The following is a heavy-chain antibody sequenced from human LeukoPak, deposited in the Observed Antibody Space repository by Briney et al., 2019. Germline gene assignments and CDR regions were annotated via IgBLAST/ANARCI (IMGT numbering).Heavy chain of an antibody. Sequence: SETLSLTCTVSGVSLSSDKYYWTWIRQRPGKGLEWIGHIYYSGSTSSNPSLKSRVSMSMDTSKSQFSLKLTSVTAADTAVYYCATPYCGAISCLDVFDVWGQGTVVTVSS. CDR1: GVSLSSDKYY. V-gene: IGHV4-31*03. CDR2: IYYSGST. D-gene: IGHD2-21*01. J-gene: IGHJ3*01. CDR3: ATPYCGAISCLDVFDV.